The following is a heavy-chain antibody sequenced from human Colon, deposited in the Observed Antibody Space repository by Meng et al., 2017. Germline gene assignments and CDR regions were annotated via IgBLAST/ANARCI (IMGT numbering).Heavy chain of an antibody. CDR2: IKSTNECGTT. D-gene: IGHD2/OR15-2a*01. J-gene: IGHJ4*02. CDR1: GFTCTTHW. CDR3: GTDIYD. V-gene: IGHV3-15*01. Sequence: EVHLEAPGVVFVTPGGSLVLSVAASGFTCTTHWIAWFRRTPGRGLEWVGPIKSTNECGTTDYAAPVKGRFTISRDDSKSTLYLQMNSLKIEDTAMYYCGTDIYDWGQGTLVTVSS.